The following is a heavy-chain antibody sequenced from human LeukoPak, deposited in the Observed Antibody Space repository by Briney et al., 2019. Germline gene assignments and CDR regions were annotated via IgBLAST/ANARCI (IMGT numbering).Heavy chain of an antibody. V-gene: IGHV3-7*03. CDR1: GFTFSDYW. Sequence: GGSLRLSCAASGFTFSDYWMTWVRQARAEGLVGVASIKQDGSQKYYVDSLRGRFTISRDNAESSLYLQMNSLRAEDTAVYYCAKDDYGDYYFDYWGQGTLVTVSS. D-gene: IGHD4-17*01. CDR3: AKDDYGDYYFDY. CDR2: IKQDGSQK. J-gene: IGHJ4*02.